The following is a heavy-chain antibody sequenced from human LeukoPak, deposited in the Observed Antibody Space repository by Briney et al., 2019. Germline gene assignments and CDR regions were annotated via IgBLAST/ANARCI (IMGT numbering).Heavy chain of an antibody. J-gene: IGHJ5*02. D-gene: IGHD2-2*01. Sequence: ASVTVSCKASGYTFTSYGISWVRQAPGQGLEWMGWISAYNGNTNYAQKLQGRVTMTTDTSTSTAYMELRSLRSDDTAVYYCARVCGCSSTSCPGENWFDPWGQGTLVTVSS. CDR2: ISAYNGNT. V-gene: IGHV1-18*01. CDR1: GYTFTSYG. CDR3: ARVCGCSSTSCPGENWFDP.